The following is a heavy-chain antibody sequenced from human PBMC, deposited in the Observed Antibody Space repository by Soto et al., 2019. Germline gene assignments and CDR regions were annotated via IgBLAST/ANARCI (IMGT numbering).Heavy chain of an antibody. CDR2: ISSSSSYI. Sequence: RXLSGAGSDFALSNYSMNWVLQAPGKGLEWVSSISSSSSYIYYADSVKGRFTISRDNAKNSLYLQMNSLRAEDTAVYYCAREWLPGIAAAGTGYYFDYWGQGTLVTVSS. CDR1: DFALSNYS. V-gene: IGHV3-21*01. D-gene: IGHD6-13*01. CDR3: AREWLPGIAAAGTGYYFDY. J-gene: IGHJ4*02.